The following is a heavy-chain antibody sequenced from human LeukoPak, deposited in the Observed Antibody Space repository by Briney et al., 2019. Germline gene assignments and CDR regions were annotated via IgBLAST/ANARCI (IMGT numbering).Heavy chain of an antibody. J-gene: IGHJ4*02. Sequence: ASVSVSSTTSVYTFINFGINWVRQPPGQGLEWMGWISGNNDNPNYVQKFQGRFTVTTDSSTSTAYMELRNLRFDDTAVYYCARDGTSTDDYWGQGTLVTVSS. V-gene: IGHV1-18*01. CDR3: ARDGTSTDDY. CDR1: VYTFINFG. CDR2: ISGNNDNP. D-gene: IGHD2-2*01.